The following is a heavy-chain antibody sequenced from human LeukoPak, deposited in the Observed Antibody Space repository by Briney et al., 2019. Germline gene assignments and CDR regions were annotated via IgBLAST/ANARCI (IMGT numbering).Heavy chain of an antibody. Sequence: ASVKVSCKASGYTFTGYYMHWVRQAPGQGLEWMGWINPNSGGTNYAQKFQGRVTMTRGTSISTAYMELSRLRSDDTAVYYCAREAGALGVGAFDIWGQGTMVTVSS. D-gene: IGHD6-19*01. J-gene: IGHJ3*02. V-gene: IGHV1-2*02. CDR1: GYTFTGYY. CDR3: AREAGALGVGAFDI. CDR2: INPNSGGT.